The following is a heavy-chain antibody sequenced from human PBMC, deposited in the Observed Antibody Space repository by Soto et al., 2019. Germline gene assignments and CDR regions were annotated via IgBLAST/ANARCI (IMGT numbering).Heavy chain of an antibody. CDR3: ATTLLGYCSGGSCYSDAFDI. J-gene: IGHJ3*02. D-gene: IGHD2-15*01. Sequence: LEWMGIIYPGDSDTRYSPSFQGQVTISADESISTAYLQWSSLKASDTAMYYCATTLLGYCSGGSCYSDAFDIWGQGTMVTVSS. V-gene: IGHV5-51*01. CDR2: IYPGDSDT.